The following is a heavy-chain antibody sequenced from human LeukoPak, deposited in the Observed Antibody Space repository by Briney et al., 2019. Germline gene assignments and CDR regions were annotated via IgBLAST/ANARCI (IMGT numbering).Heavy chain of an antibody. V-gene: IGHV1-2*02. CDR2: INPNSGGT. D-gene: IGHD4-23*01. J-gene: IGHJ4*02. Sequence: VASVKVSCKASGYTFTGYYMHWVRQAPGQGLEWMGWINPNSGGTNYAQKFQGRVTMTRDTSISTAYMELSRLRSEDTAVYYCARNLYGGNSWDVFDYWGQGTLVTVSS. CDR1: GYTFTGYY. CDR3: ARNLYGGNSWDVFDY.